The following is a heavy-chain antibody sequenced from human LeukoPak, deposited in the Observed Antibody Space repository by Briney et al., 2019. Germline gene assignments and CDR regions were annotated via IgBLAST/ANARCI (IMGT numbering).Heavy chain of an antibody. V-gene: IGHV3-48*03. D-gene: IGHD6-19*01. Sequence: PGVSLRLSCAASGFTFSSYDMNWVRQAPGKGLEWISYISSGGTTIYYADSVKGRFTISRDKAKNSLYLQMNSLRVDDTAVYYCARGQWLANFDYWGQGTLVTVSS. CDR3: ARGQWLANFDY. CDR1: GFTFSSYD. CDR2: ISSGGTTI. J-gene: IGHJ4*02.